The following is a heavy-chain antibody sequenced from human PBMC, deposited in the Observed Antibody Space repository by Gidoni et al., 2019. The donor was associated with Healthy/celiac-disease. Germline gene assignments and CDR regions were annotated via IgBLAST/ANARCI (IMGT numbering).Heavy chain of an antibody. V-gene: IGHV3-21*02. D-gene: IGHD2-21*02. CDR1: GFTFSSYG. CDR3: ARDQGKGDFHFDD. J-gene: IGHJ4*02. CDR2: ISGTSSFI. Sequence: EVQLVESGGGLVKPGGSLRLSCAASGFTFSSYGMNWVRQAPWKGLECVASISGTSSFIYYADSVKGRFTISRDNAKNSLYLQMNSLRVEDTAMYYCARDQGKGDFHFDDWGQGTLVTVSS.